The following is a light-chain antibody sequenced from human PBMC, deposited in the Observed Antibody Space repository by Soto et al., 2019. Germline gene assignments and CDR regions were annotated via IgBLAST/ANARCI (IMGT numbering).Light chain of an antibody. J-gene: IGLJ1*01. V-gene: IGLV2-8*01. Sequence: QSALTQPPSASGSPGQSVTISCTGTSSDVGGYNYVSWYQQHPGTAPKLMIYEVSKRPSGVPDRFSGSKSGTTASLTVSGLQAEDEADYYCSSYAGSNNLGVFGTGTKLTVL. CDR1: SSDVGGYNY. CDR2: EVS. CDR3: SSYAGSNNLGV.